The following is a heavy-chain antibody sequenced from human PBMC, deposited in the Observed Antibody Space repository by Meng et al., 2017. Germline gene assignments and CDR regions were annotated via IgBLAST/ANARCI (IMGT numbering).Heavy chain of an antibody. J-gene: IGHJ4*02. Sequence: SVKVSCKASGCTFSSYAISWVRQAPGQGLEWMGGIIPIFGTANYAQKFQGRVTITTDESTSTAYMELSRLRSEDTAVYYWSRGARAATTTPIVYWGQGTLVTVSS. D-gene: IGHD4-17*01. CDR1: GCTFSSYA. CDR3: SRGARAATTTPIVY. CDR2: IIPIFGTA. V-gene: IGHV1-69*05.